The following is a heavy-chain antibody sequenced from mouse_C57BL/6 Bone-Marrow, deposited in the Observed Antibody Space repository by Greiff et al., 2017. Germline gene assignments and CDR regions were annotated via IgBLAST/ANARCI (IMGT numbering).Heavy chain of an antibody. CDR2: IWTGGGT. CDR1: GFSLTRYA. V-gene: IGHV2-9-1*01. Sequence: QVQLKQSGPGLVAPSQSLSITCTVSGFSLTRYAISWVRQPPGKGLEWLGVIWTGGGTNYNSALKSRLSISKDNSKSQVVLKMNSLQADDTARYYCARNRGYGSSAWCAYWGQGTRVTVSA. J-gene: IGHJ3*01. CDR3: ARNRGYGSSAWCAY. D-gene: IGHD1-1*01.